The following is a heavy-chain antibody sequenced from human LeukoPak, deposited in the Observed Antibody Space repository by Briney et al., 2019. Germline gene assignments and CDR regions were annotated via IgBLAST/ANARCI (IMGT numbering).Heavy chain of an antibody. V-gene: IGHV3-30-3*01. CDR3: AKDQNYYDSSGYYLG. D-gene: IGHD3-22*01. CDR2: ISYDGSNK. J-gene: IGHJ4*02. Sequence: PGRSLRLSCAASGFTFSSYAMHWVRQAPGKGLEWVAVISYDGSNKYYADSVKGRFTISRDNSKNTLYLQMNSLRAEDTAVYYCAKDQNYYDSSGYYLGWGQGTLVTVSS. CDR1: GFTFSSYA.